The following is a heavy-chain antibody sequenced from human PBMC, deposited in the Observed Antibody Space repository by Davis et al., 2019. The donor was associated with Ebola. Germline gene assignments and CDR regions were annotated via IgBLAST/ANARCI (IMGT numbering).Heavy chain of an antibody. D-gene: IGHD7-27*01. V-gene: IGHV4-59*11. CDR1: GGSISSHY. CDR3: ARDLGRHYFYYMDV. CDR2: IYYSGST. Sequence: PSETLSLTCTVSGGSISSHYWSWIRQPPGKGLEWIGYIYYSGSTNYNPSLKSRVTISVYTSKNQFSLNLTSVTAADTAVYYCARDLGRHYFYYMDVWGKGATVTVSS. J-gene: IGHJ6*03.